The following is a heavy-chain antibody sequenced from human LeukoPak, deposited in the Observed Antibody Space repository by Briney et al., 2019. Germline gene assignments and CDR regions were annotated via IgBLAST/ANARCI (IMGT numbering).Heavy chain of an antibody. CDR3: AKDDRWLQFCC. V-gene: IGHV3-30*02. CDR1: GFTFSSSG. CDR2: IRYDGSNK. Sequence: GGSLRLSCAAPGFTFSSSGMPWGRKAPGKGLDWVAFIRYDGSNKYYADSVKGRFTISRDNSKNTLYLQMNSLRAEDTAVYYCAKDDRWLQFCCWGQGTLVTVSA. D-gene: IGHD5-24*01. J-gene: IGHJ4*02.